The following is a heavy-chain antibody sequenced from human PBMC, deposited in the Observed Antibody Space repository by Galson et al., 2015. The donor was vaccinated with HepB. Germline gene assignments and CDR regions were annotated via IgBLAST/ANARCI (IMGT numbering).Heavy chain of an antibody. V-gene: IGHV3-66*01. CDR3: ARDGGSGTNGDGVVFYGMDV. CDR2: FFGGRGT. Sequence: SLRLSCAASGFTVSTNYVSWVRQAPGKGLEWVSFFFGGRGTYYADSVKGRFTISRDNSKNTVDLQMNSLRVEDTAVYYCARDGGSGTNGDGVVFYGMDVWGQGTTVTVSS. CDR1: GFTVSTNY. J-gene: IGHJ6*02. D-gene: IGHD3-10*01.